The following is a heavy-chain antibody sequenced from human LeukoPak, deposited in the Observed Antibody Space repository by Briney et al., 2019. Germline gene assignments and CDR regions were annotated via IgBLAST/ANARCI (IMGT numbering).Heavy chain of an antibody. CDR1: GFTFDDYA. V-gene: IGHV3-43*02. J-gene: IGHJ4*02. D-gene: IGHD6-19*01. CDR2: ITGDGVST. Sequence: GGSLRLSCAASGFTFDDYAIHWVRQAPGKGLEWVSLITGDGVSTFYADSVKGRFTISRDNSKNSLLLQMNSLRTDDSALYYCAKEGPIAVAGYFDYWGQGTLVTVSS. CDR3: AKEGPIAVAGYFDY.